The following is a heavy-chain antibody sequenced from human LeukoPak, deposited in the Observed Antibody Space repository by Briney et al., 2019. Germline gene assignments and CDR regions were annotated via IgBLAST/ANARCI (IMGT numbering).Heavy chain of an antibody. V-gene: IGHV4-4*07. CDR3: AREFYSSSWKVGMDYYYYMDV. J-gene: IGHJ6*03. CDR2: IYTSGST. Sequence: SETLSLTCTVSGGSISSYYWSWIRQPAGKGLEWIGRIYTSGSTNYNPSLKSRVTMSVDTSKNQFSLKLSSVTAADTAVYYCAREFYSSSWKVGMDYYYYMDVWGKGTTVTISS. D-gene: IGHD6-13*01. CDR1: GGSISSYY.